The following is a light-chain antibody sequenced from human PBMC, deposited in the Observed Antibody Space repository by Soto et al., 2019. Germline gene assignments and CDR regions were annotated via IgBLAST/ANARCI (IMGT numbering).Light chain of an antibody. J-gene: IGKJ2*01. V-gene: IGKV3-15*01. CDR1: QSVSSK. Sequence: EIVMTQSPATLSVSPGERATLSCRASQSVSSKLAWYQQKPGQAPRLLIYGASTRATGIPARFSGSGSGTEFTLTISSLQSGDFALYSCQQYNNWPPTFGQGTTLEIK. CDR2: GAS. CDR3: QQYNNWPPT.